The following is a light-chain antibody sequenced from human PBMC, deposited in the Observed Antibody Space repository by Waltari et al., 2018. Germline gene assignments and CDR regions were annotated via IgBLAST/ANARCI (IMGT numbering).Light chain of an antibody. Sequence: DIVMTQSPLSLPVTPGEPASISCRSSQSRLHSNGYNYLVWYLQKPGQSPQLLIYLGSNRASGVPDRFSGSGSGTDFTLKISRVEAEDVGVYYCMQALQTPLTFGGGTKVEIK. CDR2: LGS. CDR3: MQALQTPLT. V-gene: IGKV2-28*01. J-gene: IGKJ4*01. CDR1: QSRLHSNGYNY.